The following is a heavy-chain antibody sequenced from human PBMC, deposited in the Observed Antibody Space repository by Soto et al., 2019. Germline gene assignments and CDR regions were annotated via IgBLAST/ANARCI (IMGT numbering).Heavy chain of an antibody. J-gene: IGHJ4*02. D-gene: IGHD2-15*01. CDR2: IIPILGIA. CDR3: ARDLGYCSGGSCYSY. CDR1: GGTFSSYT. Sequence: QVQLVQSGAEVKKPGSSVKVSCKASGGTFSSYTISWVRQAPGQGLAWMGRIIPILGIANYAQKFQGRVTITADKSTSTAYMELSSLRSEDTAVYYCARDLGYCSGGSCYSYWGQGTLVTVSS. V-gene: IGHV1-69*08.